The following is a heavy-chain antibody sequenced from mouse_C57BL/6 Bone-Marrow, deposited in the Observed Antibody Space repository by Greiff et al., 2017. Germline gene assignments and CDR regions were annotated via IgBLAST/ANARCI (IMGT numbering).Heavy chain of an antibody. D-gene: IGHD1-1*01. CDR1: GYTFTSYW. CDR3: ARRDFYYGSSRSSNY. J-gene: IGHJ2*01. V-gene: IGHV1-64*01. CDR2: IHPNSGST. Sequence: VQLQQPGAELVKPGASVKLSCKASGYTFTSYWMHWVKQRPGQGLEWIGMIHPNSGSTNYNEKFKSKATLTVDKSSSTAYMQLSSLTSEDSAVYYCARRDFYYGSSRSSNYWGQGTTLTVSS.